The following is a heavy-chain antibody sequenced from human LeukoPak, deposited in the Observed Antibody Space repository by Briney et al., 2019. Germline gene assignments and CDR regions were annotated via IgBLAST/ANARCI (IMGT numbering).Heavy chain of an antibody. Sequence: PGGSLRLSCTASGFTFSTYGMNWVRQAPGKGLEWVANIKQDGSEKYYVDSVKGRFTISRDNAKNSLYLQMNSLRAEDTAVYYCARDPGGVGATIFDYWGQGTLVTVSS. CDR1: GFTFSTYG. V-gene: IGHV3-7*01. J-gene: IGHJ4*02. D-gene: IGHD1-26*01. CDR2: IKQDGSEK. CDR3: ARDPGGVGATIFDY.